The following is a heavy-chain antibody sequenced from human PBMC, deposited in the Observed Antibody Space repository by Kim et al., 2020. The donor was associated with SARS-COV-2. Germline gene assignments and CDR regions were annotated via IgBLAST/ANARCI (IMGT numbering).Heavy chain of an antibody. J-gene: IGHJ4*02. CDR3: AKDQNVDTAMGQEDY. CDR1: GFTFSSYA. D-gene: IGHD5-18*01. V-gene: IGHV3-23*01. Sequence: GGSLRLSCAASGFTFSSYAMSWVRQAPGKGLEWVSAISGSGGSTYYAESVKGRFTISRDNSKNTLYLQMNSLSAEDTAVYYCAKDQNVDTAMGQEDYWGQGTLGTVSS. CDR2: ISGSGGST.